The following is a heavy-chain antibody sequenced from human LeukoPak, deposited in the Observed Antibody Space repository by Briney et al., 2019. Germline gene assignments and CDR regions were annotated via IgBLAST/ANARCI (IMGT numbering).Heavy chain of an antibody. Sequence: GGSLRLSCAASGFSFSGSAMHWVRQASGKGLEWVGRIRSRANSYVTVYAASMEGRFIISRDDSQNTAYLEMNSLTTEDTAVYYCTRHSDKYCSGAGCYVNNFYGLDVWGQGTTVIVSS. V-gene: IGHV3-73*01. J-gene: IGHJ6*02. D-gene: IGHD2-15*01. CDR1: GFSFSGSA. CDR3: TRHSDKYCSGAGCYVNNFYGLDV. CDR2: IRSRANSYVT.